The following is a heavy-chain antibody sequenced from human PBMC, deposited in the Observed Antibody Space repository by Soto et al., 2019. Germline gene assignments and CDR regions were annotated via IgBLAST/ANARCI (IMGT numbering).Heavy chain of an antibody. V-gene: IGHV3-48*02. CDR3: ARDSSGRQYYGMDF. Sequence: RGSLRLSSTPSGFIFSDYSMNGVGQAPGKGLEWISYITTTSSTMYYADSVNGRFTISRDNAKNSLYLQMNSLRDENTAVYYCARDSSGRQYYGMDFWGQGTTVTVSS. CDR2: ITTTSSTM. CDR1: GFIFSDYS. D-gene: IGHD3-22*01. J-gene: IGHJ6*02.